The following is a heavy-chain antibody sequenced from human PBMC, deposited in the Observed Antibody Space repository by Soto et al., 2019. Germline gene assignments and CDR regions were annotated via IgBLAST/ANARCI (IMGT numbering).Heavy chain of an antibody. J-gene: IGHJ6*02. D-gene: IGHD3-10*01. CDR2: IKQDGSEK. V-gene: IGHV3-7*05. CDR3: ARDLYGMVRGSLYDGV. CDR1: GFTFSSYW. Sequence: PGGSLRLSCAASGFTFSSYWMSWVRQAPGKGLEWVANIKQDGSEKYYVDSVKGRFTISRDNAKNSLYLQMNSLRAEDTAVYYCARDLYGMVRGSLYDGVWGQGTTVTVSS.